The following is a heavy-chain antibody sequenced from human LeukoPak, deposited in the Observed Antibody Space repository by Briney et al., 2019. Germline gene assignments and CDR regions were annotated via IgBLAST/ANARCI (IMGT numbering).Heavy chain of an antibody. V-gene: IGHV4-61*02. CDR3: ARDSAAVGATAFDY. CDR1: GGSISSGSYY. J-gene: IGHJ4*02. Sequence: SETLSLTCTVSGGSISSGSYYWSWIRQPAGKGLEWIGRIYTSGSTNYNPSLKSRATISVDTSKNQFSLKLSSVTAADTAVYYCARDSAAVGATAFDYWGQGTLVTVSS. CDR2: IYTSGST. D-gene: IGHD1-26*01.